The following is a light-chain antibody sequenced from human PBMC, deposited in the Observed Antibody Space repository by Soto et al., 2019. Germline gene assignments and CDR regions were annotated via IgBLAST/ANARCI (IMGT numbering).Light chain of an antibody. CDR2: DVS. V-gene: IGLV2-14*01. CDR3: TSYTSSSTPYV. Sequence: QSVLTQPASGSGSPGQSITISRAGTSSDVGGYTYVSWYQQHPGKAPKLMIYDVSNRPSGVSNRFSGSKSGNTASLTISGLQAEDEADYYCTSYTSSSTPYVFGGGTKVTVL. CDR1: SSDVGGYTY. J-gene: IGLJ1*01.